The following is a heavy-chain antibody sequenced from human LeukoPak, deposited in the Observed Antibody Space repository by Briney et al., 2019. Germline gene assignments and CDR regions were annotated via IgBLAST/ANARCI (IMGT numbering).Heavy chain of an antibody. CDR3: ARLLRWLGYFDL. Sequence: SETLSLTCTVSGGSISSYYWSWIRQPPGKGLEWIGYIYYSGGTNYNPSLKSRVTISVDTSKNQFSLKLSSVTAADTAVYYCARLLRWLGYFDLWGRGTLVTVSS. V-gene: IGHV4-59*12. CDR1: GGSISSYY. D-gene: IGHD4-23*01. J-gene: IGHJ2*01. CDR2: IYYSGGT.